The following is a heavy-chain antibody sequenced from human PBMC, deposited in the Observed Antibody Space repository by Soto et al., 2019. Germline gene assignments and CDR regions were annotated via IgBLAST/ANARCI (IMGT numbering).Heavy chain of an antibody. J-gene: IGHJ6*02. V-gene: IGHV4-31*03. CDR2: IHSIGST. CDR1: GASISSGGYY. Sequence: QVQLQESGPGLVKPSQTLSLTCTVTGASISSGGYYWTWIRQHPGKGLEWLAYIHSIGSTYYNPSLTGRAAISMDTSKNQFSLKVTSVTAADSAVYHCVRDASRLLGYHVDVWGQGTTVTVSS. CDR3: VRDASRLLGYHVDV. D-gene: IGHD6-25*01.